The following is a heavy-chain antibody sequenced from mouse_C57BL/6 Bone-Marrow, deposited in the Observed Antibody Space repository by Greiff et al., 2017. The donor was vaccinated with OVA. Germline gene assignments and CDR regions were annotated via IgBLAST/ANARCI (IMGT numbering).Heavy chain of an antibody. CDR2: IDPSDSYT. Sequence: QVQLKQPGAELVMPGASVKLSCKASGYTFTSYWMHWVKQRPGQGLEWIGEIDPSDSYTNYNQKFKGKSTLTVDKSSSTAYMQLSSLTSEDSAVYYCASYDYDGWFAYWGQGTLVTVSA. V-gene: IGHV1-69*01. J-gene: IGHJ3*01. CDR1: GYTFTSYW. D-gene: IGHD2-4*01. CDR3: ASYDYDGWFAY.